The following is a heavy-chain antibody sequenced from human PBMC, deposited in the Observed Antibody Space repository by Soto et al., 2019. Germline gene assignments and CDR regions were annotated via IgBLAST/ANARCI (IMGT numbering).Heavy chain of an antibody. CDR1: GGTFSSYT. V-gene: IGHV1-69*02. J-gene: IGHJ1*01. CDR2: IIPILGIA. Sequence: QVQLVQSGAEVKKPGSSVKVSCKASGGTFSSYTISWVRQSPGQGLEWMGRIIPILGIANYAQKFQGRVTITADKSTSTAYMERSSVSSAGTAVYYCARAPHSIAVADEYFQHWGQGTLVTVSS. D-gene: IGHD6-19*01. CDR3: ARAPHSIAVADEYFQH.